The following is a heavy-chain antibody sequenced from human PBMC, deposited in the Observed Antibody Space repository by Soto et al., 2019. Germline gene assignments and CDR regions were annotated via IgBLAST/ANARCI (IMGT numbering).Heavy chain of an antibody. V-gene: IGHV4-30-4*01. Sequence: SETLSLTCTFSARSISSGDYYWSWIRQPTGKGLEWIGYIYYSGSTYYNPSLKSRVTISVDTSKNQCSLKLSSVTAADTAVYYCARDRGNYAYFQHWGQGTLVTVSS. CDR3: ARDRGNYAYFQH. CDR2: IYYSGST. J-gene: IGHJ1*01. D-gene: IGHD4-4*01. CDR1: ARSISSGDYY.